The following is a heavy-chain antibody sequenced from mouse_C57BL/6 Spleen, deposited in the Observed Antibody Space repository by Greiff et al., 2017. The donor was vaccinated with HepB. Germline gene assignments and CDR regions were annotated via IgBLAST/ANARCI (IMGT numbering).Heavy chain of an antibody. CDR2: INPNNGGT. D-gene: IGHD2-4*01. Sequence: EVQLQQSGPELVKPGASVKISCKASGYTFTDYYMNWVKQSHGKSLEWIGDINPNNGGTSYNQKFKGKATLTVDKSSSTAYMELRSLTSEDSAVYYCAREGGIYYDYDGFAYWGQGTLVTVSA. J-gene: IGHJ3*01. CDR3: AREGGIYYDYDGFAY. CDR1: GYTFTDYY. V-gene: IGHV1-26*01.